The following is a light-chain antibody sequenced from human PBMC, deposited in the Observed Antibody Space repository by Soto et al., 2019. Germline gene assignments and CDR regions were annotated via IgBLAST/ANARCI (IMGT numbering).Light chain of an antibody. V-gene: IGKV3-15*01. CDR2: GAS. CDR3: QQYNNWPPWT. Sequence: EIVLTQSPATLSSSPGERATLSCRASQTVSNKLAWYQHKPGQAPRLLIYGASTRATGIPARFSGSGSETQFTLTINSLQSEDFAVYYCQQYNNWPPWTFGQGTKVDIK. J-gene: IGKJ1*01. CDR1: QTVSNK.